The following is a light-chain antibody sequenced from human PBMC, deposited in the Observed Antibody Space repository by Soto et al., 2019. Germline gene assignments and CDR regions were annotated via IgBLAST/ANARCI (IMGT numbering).Light chain of an antibody. CDR3: QQLTSYPRST. V-gene: IGKV1-5*03. CDR1: QSISTW. J-gene: IGKJ5*01. Sequence: DIQMTQSPSSLSASVGGRVTITCRASQSISTWLAWYQQKPGKAPKLLIYKASTLESGVPSRFSGSGSGTEFTLTISSLQPEDFATYHCQQLTSYPRSTFGQGTRLEIK. CDR2: KAS.